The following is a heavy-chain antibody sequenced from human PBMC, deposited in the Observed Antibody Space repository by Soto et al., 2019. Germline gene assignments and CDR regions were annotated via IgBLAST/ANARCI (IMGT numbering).Heavy chain of an antibody. D-gene: IGHD6-13*01. Sequence: SETLSLTCTVSGGSISRYYWSWIRQPPGKGLEWIGYIYYSGSTNYNPSLKSRVTISVDTSKNQFSLKLSSVTAADTAVYYCARPARDSSSWYRDAFDIWGQGTMVTVSS. CDR2: IYYSGST. CDR1: GGSISRYY. V-gene: IGHV4-59*08. CDR3: ARPARDSSSWYRDAFDI. J-gene: IGHJ3*02.